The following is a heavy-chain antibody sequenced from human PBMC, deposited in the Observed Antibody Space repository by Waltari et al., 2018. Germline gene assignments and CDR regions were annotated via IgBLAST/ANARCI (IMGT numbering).Heavy chain of an antibody. J-gene: IGHJ4*02. D-gene: IGHD3-22*01. V-gene: IGHV1-2*02. Sequence: QVQLVQSGAEMKKPGASVIVSCKTSGYTFTGHYIHWVRQAPGQGLEWMGVMHPNRGSTRYAQIFQGRVIMTRDTSISTVYMDLSGLKSDDTAVYYCARDHYYDSPGLDYWGQGTLVTVSS. CDR3: ARDHYYDSPGLDY. CDR1: GYTFTGHY. CDR2: MHPNRGST.